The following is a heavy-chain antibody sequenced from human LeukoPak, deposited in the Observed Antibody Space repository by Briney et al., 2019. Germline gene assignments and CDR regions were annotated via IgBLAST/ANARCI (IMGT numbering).Heavy chain of an antibody. CDR3: ARGGWNKFDY. D-gene: IGHD3-22*01. Sequence: ASVKLSCTTAGSTFSYFGITWGRQAPGQGREWMGWISTYNGNAKYAQNLQGRVTMTTDTSTTTVYMELGSLRSDDTAVYYCARGGWNKFDYWGQGTLVTVSP. CDR1: GSTFSYFG. V-gene: IGHV1-18*01. J-gene: IGHJ4*02. CDR2: ISTYNGNA.